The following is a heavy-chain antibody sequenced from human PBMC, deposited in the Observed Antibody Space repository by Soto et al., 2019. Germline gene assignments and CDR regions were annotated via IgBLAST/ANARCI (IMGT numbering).Heavy chain of an antibody. Sequence: QVQLVQSGAEVKKPGASVKVSCKASGYTFTSYGISWVRQAPGQGLEWMGLISAYNGNTNYAQKLQGRVTMTTDTSTSTAYMELRSLRSDDTAVYYCARDDLSVVVPAAALGYFDYWGQGTLVTVSS. CDR1: GYTFTSYG. CDR2: ISAYNGNT. D-gene: IGHD2-2*01. J-gene: IGHJ4*02. V-gene: IGHV1-18*01. CDR3: ARDDLSVVVPAAALGYFDY.